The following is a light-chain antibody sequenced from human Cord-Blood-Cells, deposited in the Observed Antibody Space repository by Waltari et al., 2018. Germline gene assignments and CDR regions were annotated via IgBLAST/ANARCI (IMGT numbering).Light chain of an antibody. CDR1: SPNIRTIA. CDR2: YDD. J-gene: IGLJ1*01. V-gene: IGLV1-36*01. Sequence: QSVLTQPPSVPEDPRHRVTLACSGRSPNIRTIAVNRYQQLPGKAPTLLIYYDDLLPSGVSDRFSGSKSGTSASLAISGLQSEDEADYYCAAWDDSLNGYVFGTGTKVTVL. CDR3: AAWDDSLNGYV.